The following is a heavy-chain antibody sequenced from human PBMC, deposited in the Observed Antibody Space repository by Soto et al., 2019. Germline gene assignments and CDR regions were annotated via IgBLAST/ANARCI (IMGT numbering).Heavy chain of an antibody. Sequence: ASVKVSCKASGYTFTSYDINWVRQATGHGLEWMGWMNPNSGNTGYAQKFQGRVTMTRNTSISTAYMELSSLRSEDTAVYYCARSKYYDFWSGYYTPDYWGQGTLVTVSS. CDR2: MNPNSGNT. CDR1: GYTFTSYD. J-gene: IGHJ4*02. V-gene: IGHV1-8*01. CDR3: ARSKYYDFWSGYYTPDY. D-gene: IGHD3-3*01.